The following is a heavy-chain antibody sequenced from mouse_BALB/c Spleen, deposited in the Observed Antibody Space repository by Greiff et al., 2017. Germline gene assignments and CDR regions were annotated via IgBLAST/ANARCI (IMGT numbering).Heavy chain of an antibody. V-gene: IGHV1-77*01. CDR2: IYPGSGST. CDR3: AKGLRRPDY. Sequence: VKLVESGPELVKPGASVKMSCKASGYTFTDYVISWVKQRTGQGLEWIGEIYPGSGSTYYNEKFKGKATLTADKSSNTAYMQLSSLTSEDSAVYFCAKGLRRPDYWGQGTTLTVSS. D-gene: IGHD2-4*01. CDR1: GYTFTDYV. J-gene: IGHJ2*01.